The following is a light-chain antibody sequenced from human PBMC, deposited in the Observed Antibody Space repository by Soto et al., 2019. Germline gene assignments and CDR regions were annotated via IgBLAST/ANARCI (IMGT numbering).Light chain of an antibody. J-gene: IGLJ3*02. V-gene: IGLV1-40*01. CDR1: SSNIGAGYD. CDR2: GNS. Sequence: QSVLTQPPSVSGAPGQRVTISCTGSSSNIGAGYDVHWYQQLPGTAPKLLIYGNSNRPSGVPDRFSGSKSGTSASLAITGLQAEYEADYYWQSYGSGLSAVFGGGTKLTVL. CDR3: QSYGSGLSAV.